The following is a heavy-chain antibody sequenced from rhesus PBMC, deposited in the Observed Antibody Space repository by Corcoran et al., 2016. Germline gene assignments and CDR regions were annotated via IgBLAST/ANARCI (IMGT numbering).Heavy chain of an antibody. CDR3: AKARTSLTNRFDV. V-gene: IGHV5S1*01. Sequence: EVQLVQSGAEVKRPGGSLRIACKTSGYSFTSCWLSWVSQRPGTGREWMGTGVPVDSHTAYNPSSQGQATISADKSSSTTTLQRSSRKASDTATYYCAKARTSLTNRFDVWGPGVLVTVSS. CDR1: GYSFTSCW. J-gene: IGHJ5-1*01. CDR2: GVPVDSHT. D-gene: IGHD4-11*01.